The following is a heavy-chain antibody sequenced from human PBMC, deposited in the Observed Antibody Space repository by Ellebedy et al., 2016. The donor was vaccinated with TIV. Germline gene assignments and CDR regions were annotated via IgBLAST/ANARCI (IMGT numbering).Heavy chain of an antibody. V-gene: IGHV1-3*04. CDR1: GHIFTTYG. CDR2: INTGNGNT. Sequence: ASVKVSXKASGHIFTTYGIHWVRQAPGQSLEWMGWINTGNGNTKYSQKFQGRVTITTDTSASTASMELSSLMSDDTAVYYCATREWQDPMDVWGQGTTVTVSS. D-gene: IGHD3-3*01. J-gene: IGHJ6*02. CDR3: ATREWQDPMDV.